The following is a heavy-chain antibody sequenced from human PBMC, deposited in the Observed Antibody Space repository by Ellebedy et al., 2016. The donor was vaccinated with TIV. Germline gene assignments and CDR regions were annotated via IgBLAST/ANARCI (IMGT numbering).Heavy chain of an antibody. J-gene: IGHJ5*02. V-gene: IGHV4-34*01. Sequence: MPSETLSLTCAVYGGSFSAYDWGWIRQPPGKGLEWIGEINHSGSTTYNPSLKSRVTISVDTSKNWFSLRLTSLTAADTAVYYCARGRVQTRGHWFDPWGQGTLVTVSS. D-gene: IGHD1-1*01. CDR3: ARGRVQTRGHWFDP. CDR1: GGSFSAYD. CDR2: INHSGST.